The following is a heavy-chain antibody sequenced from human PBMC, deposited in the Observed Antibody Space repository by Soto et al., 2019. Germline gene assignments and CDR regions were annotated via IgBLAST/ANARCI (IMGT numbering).Heavy chain of an antibody. V-gene: IGHV3-30*19. CDR1: GFSFRDFG. D-gene: IGHD2-15*01. CDR3: TRDDLSGRNSTVSHF. CDR2: IRFDGTNP. Sequence: ESGGGVVQPGTSLRLSCAASGFSFRDFGMQWVRQAPGKGLEWVAIIRFDGTNPYYADSVKGRFTVSRDNSKNTLFLQMNSLRVDDTAMYYWTRDDLSGRNSTVSHFWGKGTLVFVSS. J-gene: IGHJ4*02.